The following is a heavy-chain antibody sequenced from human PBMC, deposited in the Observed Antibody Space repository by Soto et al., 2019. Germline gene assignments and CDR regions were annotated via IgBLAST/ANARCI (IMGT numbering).Heavy chain of an antibody. CDR2: INAGNGNT. V-gene: IGHV1-3*01. Sequence: GASVKVSCKASGYTFTSYAMHWVRQAPGQRLEWMGWINAGNGNTKYSQKFQGRFTISRDNAKNSLYLQMNSLRAEDTAVYYCARDAPPDDYWGQGTLVTVSS. CDR3: ARDAPPDDY. J-gene: IGHJ4*02. CDR1: GYTFTSYA.